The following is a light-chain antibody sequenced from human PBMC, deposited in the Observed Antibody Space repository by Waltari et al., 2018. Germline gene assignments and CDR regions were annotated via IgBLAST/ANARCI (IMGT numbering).Light chain of an antibody. J-gene: IGLJ1*01. CDR3: HSYTGSRTYV. CDR2: EVT. CDR1: TNDVGGYNF. V-gene: IGLV2-14*01. Sequence: QSALTQPASVSGSPGQSITIFCTGTTNDVGGYNFVSLYQHHPGKAPKLIIYEVTKRPSGVSTRFSGSKSGNTASLTISGLQAEDEADYYCHSYTGSRTYVFGTGTKVTVL.